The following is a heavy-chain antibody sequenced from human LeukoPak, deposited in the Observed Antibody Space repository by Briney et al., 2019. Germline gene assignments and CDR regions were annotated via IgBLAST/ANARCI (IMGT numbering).Heavy chain of an antibody. CDR2: FGDTGNT. V-gene: IGHV3-23*01. CDR1: GFTLSSYA. D-gene: IGHD2-15*01. J-gene: IGHJ4*02. Sequence: GGSLRLSCAASGFTLSSYAMSWVRQAPGKGWEWFSLFGDTGNTYHADSVKGRFTISRDSSKNTLFLQMNRLRPEDAAVYYCAKAPVTTCRGAFCYPFDYWGLGTLVTVSS. CDR3: AKAPVTTCRGAFCYPFDY.